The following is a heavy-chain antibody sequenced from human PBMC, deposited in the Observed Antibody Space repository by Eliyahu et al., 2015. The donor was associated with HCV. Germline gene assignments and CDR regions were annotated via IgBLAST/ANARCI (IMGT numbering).Heavy chain of an antibody. Sequence: QVQLQESGPGLXKPSETLSLTSXVSGGXIPTXYWSWIRQPPGXGLEWIGYIHYSGSTNYNPXLKXRVTISLDTSKNQFSLNLTSVTAADTAMYYCASGGGGIAVTGTGGWFDPWGQGTLATVSS. J-gene: IGHJ5*02. CDR3: ASGGGGIAVTGTGGWFDP. CDR2: IHYSGST. CDR1: GGXIPTXY. V-gene: IGHV4-59*01. D-gene: IGHD6-19*01.